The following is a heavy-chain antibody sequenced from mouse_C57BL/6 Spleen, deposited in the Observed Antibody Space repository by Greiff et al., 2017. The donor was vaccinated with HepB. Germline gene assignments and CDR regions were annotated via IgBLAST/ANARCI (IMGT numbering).Heavy chain of an antibody. V-gene: IGHV3-6*01. CDR2: ISYDGSN. CDR1: GYSITSGYY. D-gene: IGHD2-3*01. CDR3: ARGGSGWLLPWFAY. J-gene: IGHJ3*01. Sequence: ESGPGLVKPSQSLSLTCSVTGYSITSGYYWNWIRQFPGNKLEWMGYISYDGSNNYNPSLKNRISITRDTSKNQFFLKLNSVTTEDTATYYCARGGSGWLLPWFAYWGQGTLVTVSA.